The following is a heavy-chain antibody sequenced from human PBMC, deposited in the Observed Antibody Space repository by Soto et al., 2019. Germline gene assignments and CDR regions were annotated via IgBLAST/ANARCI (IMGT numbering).Heavy chain of an antibody. J-gene: IGHJ4*02. V-gene: IGHV4-34*01. CDR3: ARTSRFAY. CDR1: GGSFRGYY. D-gene: IGHD6-6*01. Sequence: PSETLSLTCAVYGGSFRGYYWSWIRQPPGKGLEWIGEINHSGSTNYNPSLKSRVTISVDTSKNQFSLKLSSVTAADTAVYYCARTSRFAYWGQGTLVTVSS. CDR2: INHSGST.